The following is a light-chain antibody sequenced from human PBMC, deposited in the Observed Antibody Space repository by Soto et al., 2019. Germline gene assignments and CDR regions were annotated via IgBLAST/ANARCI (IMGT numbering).Light chain of an antibody. CDR2: DAS. CDR3: QHYST. Sequence: EIVLTQSPGTLSLSPGERATLSCRASQTVTSSHLGWYQQKPGQAPRLIIYDASSSATVIPDRFSGSGSGTDFTLTISRLEPEDFEVYYCQHYSTFGQGTKLEIK. J-gene: IGKJ2*01. V-gene: IGKV3-20*01. CDR1: QTVTSSH.